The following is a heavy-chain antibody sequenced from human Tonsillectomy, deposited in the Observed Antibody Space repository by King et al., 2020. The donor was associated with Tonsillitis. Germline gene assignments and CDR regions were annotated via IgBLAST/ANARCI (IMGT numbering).Heavy chain of an antibody. V-gene: IGHV1-24*01. Sequence: QLQLVQSGPEVKKPGASARVSCKVSGYSLTELSIHWVRQAPGKGLEWVGGFDPEHDEAKYAQKFQGRVTMTEDTSTEIAYMDLSRLTSDDTAVYYCLTESPAQLYDDTLYDYWGQGTLVTVSS. CDR1: GYSLTELS. CDR3: LTESPAQLYDDTLYDY. D-gene: IGHD3-10*01. J-gene: IGHJ4*02. CDR2: FDPEHDEA.